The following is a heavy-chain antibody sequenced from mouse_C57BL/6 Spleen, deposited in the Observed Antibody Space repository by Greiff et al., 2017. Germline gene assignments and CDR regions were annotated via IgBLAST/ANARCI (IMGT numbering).Heavy chain of an antibody. CDR1: GYTFTDYY. J-gene: IGHJ1*03. CDR3: ARTYYGSYSYFDV. V-gene: IGHV1-76*01. CDR2: IYPGSGNT. Sequence: QVHVKQSGAELVRPGASVKLSCKASGYTFTDYYINWVKQRPGQGLEWIARIYPGSGNTYYNEKFKGKATLTAEKSSSTAYMQLSSLTSEDSAVYFCARTYYGSYSYFDVWGTGTTVTVSS. D-gene: IGHD1-1*01.